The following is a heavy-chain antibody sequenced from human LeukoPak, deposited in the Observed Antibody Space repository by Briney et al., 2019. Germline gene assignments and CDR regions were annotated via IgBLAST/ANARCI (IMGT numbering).Heavy chain of an antibody. CDR2: VYHSGST. V-gene: IGHV4-38-2*02. Sequence: SETLSLICTVSGYSISSGYYWGWVRQSPGRWLEWIGTVYHSGSTYYNPSLRSRVSISVDTSKNRFSLNLRSVTAADTAVYYCARVPGVYYDTLTGYGSGWFDPWGQGTLVTVSS. CDR3: ARVPGVYYDTLTGYGSGWFDP. J-gene: IGHJ5*02. CDR1: GYSISSGYY. D-gene: IGHD3-9*01.